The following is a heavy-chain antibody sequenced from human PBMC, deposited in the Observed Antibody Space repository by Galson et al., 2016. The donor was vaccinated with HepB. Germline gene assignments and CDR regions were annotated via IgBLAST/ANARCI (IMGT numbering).Heavy chain of an antibody. D-gene: IGHD3-16*01. CDR1: GFTFTSYS. CDR3: SRGGGMYYSMDV. V-gene: IGHV3-21*01. Sequence: SLRLSCAASGFTFTSYSMNWVRQAPGKGLEWVSSISSSSDYISYSDSVRGRVTISRDNARNSLYLRMDSLRAEDTAVYFCSRGGGMYYSMDVWGQGTAVTV. CDR2: ISSSSDYI. J-gene: IGHJ6*02.